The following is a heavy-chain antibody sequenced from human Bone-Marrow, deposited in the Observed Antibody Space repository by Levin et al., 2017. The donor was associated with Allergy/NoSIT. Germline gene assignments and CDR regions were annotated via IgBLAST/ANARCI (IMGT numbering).Heavy chain of an antibody. V-gene: IGHV4-39*01. J-gene: IGHJ5*02. Sequence: SETLSLTCSVSGGSITSSSHYWGWIRQPPGGGLEWIGSIYDSGRTYYNPSLRSRVTISVDTSKNQFSLKLTSVTAADTAVYYCASHDRCGDIEPLVDPWGQGTLVTASS. D-gene: IGHD2-15*01. CDR1: GGSITSSSHY. CDR3: ASHDRCGDIEPLVDP. CDR2: IYDSGRT.